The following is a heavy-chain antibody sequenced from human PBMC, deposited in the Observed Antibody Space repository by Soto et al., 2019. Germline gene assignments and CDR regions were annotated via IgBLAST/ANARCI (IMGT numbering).Heavy chain of an antibody. J-gene: IGHJ4*02. CDR2: IYYSGST. CDR3: ARSPLTTVVDFDY. CDR1: GGSISSGGYY. V-gene: IGHV4-31*03. D-gene: IGHD4-17*01. Sequence: KPSETLSLTCTVSGGSISSGGYYWSWIRQHPGKGLEWIGYIYYSGSTYYNPSLKSRVTISVDTSKNQFSLKLSSVTAADTAVYYCARSPLTTVVDFDYWGQGTLVTVSS.